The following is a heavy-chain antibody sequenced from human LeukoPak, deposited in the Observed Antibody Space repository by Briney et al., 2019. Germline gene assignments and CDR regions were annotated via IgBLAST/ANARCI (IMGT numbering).Heavy chain of an antibody. J-gene: IGHJ6*03. V-gene: IGHV4-39*07. CDR1: GGSISSSNYF. CDR2: INHSGST. CDR3: ARGHTYDILTGYLYYYYYYMDV. Sequence: SETLSLTCTVSGGSISSSNYFWGWIRQPPGKGLEWNVEINHSGSTNYNPSLKSRVTISVDTSKNQFSLKLSSVTAADTAVYYCARGHTYDILTGYLYYYYYYMDVWGKGTTVTISS. D-gene: IGHD3-9*01.